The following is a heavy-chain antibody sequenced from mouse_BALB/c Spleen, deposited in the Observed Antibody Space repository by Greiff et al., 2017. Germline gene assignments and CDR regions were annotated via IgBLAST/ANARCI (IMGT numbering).Heavy chain of an antibody. V-gene: IGHV2-9*02. CDR3: ARGGVWDYDAAFDY. CDR1: GFSLTTYG. D-gene: IGHD2-4*01. Sequence: VKLVESGPGLVAPSQNLSITCTVSGFSLTTYGVHWVRQPPGKGLEWLGVMWAGGTTNYNSALMSRLSISKDNSKSQVFLKMNSLQTDDTAMYYCARGGVWDYDAAFDYWGQGTTLTVSS. CDR2: MWAGGTT. J-gene: IGHJ2*01.